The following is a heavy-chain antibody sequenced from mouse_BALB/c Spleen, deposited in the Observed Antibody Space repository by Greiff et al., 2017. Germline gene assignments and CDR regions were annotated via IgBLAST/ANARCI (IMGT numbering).Heavy chain of an antibody. D-gene: IGHD6-5*01. CDR3: ARDPLSY. CDR2: IWAGGST. J-gene: IGHJ3*01. CDR1: GFSLTSYG. Sequence: VMLVESGPGLVAPSQSLSITCTVSGFSLTSYGVHWVRQPPGKGLEWLGVIWAGGSTNYNSALMSRLSISKDNSKSQVFLKMNSLQTDDTAMYYCARDPLSYWGQGTLVTVSA. V-gene: IGHV2-9*02.